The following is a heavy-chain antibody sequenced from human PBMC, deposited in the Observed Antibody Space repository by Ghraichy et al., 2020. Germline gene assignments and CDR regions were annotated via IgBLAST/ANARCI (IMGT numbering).Heavy chain of an antibody. CDR1: GGTFSSYA. Sequence: SVKVSCKASGGTFSSYAISWVRQAPGQGLEWMGGIIPIFGTANYAQKFQGRVTITADKSTSTAYMELSSLRSEDTAVYYCASEEYTISTKRGWNYWGQGTLVTVSS. V-gene: IGHV1-69*06. CDR2: IIPIFGTA. CDR3: ASEEYTISTKRGWNY. D-gene: IGHD1-1*01. J-gene: IGHJ4*02.